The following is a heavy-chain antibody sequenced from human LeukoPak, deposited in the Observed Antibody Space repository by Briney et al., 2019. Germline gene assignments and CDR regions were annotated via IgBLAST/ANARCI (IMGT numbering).Heavy chain of an antibody. CDR3: AKGVMGTTLVFDY. Sequence: PGGSLRLSCAASGFTFSSYGMHWVRQAPGKGLEWVAVISYDGSNKYYADSVKGRFTISRDNSKNTLYLQMNSLRAEDTAVYYCAKGVMGTTLVFDYWGQGTLVTVSS. CDR1: GFTFSSYG. J-gene: IGHJ4*02. V-gene: IGHV3-30*18. CDR2: ISYDGSNK. D-gene: IGHD1-26*01.